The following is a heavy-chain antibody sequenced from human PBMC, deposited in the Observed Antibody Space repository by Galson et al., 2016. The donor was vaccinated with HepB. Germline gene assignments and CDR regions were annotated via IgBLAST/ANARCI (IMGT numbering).Heavy chain of an antibody. CDR3: ARDRYYYDTSGYYYFDY. Sequence: TLSLTCTVSGGSISSGVYYWSWIRQHPRKGLEWIGYISYRGSTYYNPSLKSRVTISVDTSKNLFSLNLSSVTAADTAVYYCARDRYYYDTSGYYYFDYWGQGTLVTVSS. V-gene: IGHV4-31*03. CDR1: GGSISSGVYY. CDR2: ISYRGST. D-gene: IGHD3-22*01. J-gene: IGHJ4*02.